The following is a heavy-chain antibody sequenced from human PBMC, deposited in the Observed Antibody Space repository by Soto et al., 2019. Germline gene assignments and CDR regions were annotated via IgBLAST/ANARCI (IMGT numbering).Heavy chain of an antibody. CDR1: GGSISSYY. CDR3: ARAQLLWFGELWGGMDV. D-gene: IGHD3-10*01. Sequence: SETLSLTCTVSGGSISSYYWSWIRQPPGKGLEWIGYIYYSGSTNYNPSLKSRVTISVDTSKNQFSLKLSSVTAADTAVYYCARAQLLWFGELWGGMDVWGQGTTGTVSS. V-gene: IGHV4-59*01. CDR2: IYYSGST. J-gene: IGHJ6*02.